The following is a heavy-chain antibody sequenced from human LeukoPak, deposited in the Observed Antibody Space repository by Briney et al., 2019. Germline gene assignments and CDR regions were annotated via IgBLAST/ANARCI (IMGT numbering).Heavy chain of an antibody. Sequence: PGGSLRLSCAASGFTFSSYWMHWVRQAPGKGLVWVSRINSDGSSTSYADSVKGRFTLSRDNAKNTLYLQMNSLRAEDTAFYYCASMRWLQSSFDYWGQGTLVTVSS. D-gene: IGHD5-24*01. CDR1: GFTFSSYW. CDR2: INSDGSST. CDR3: ASMRWLQSSFDY. V-gene: IGHV3-74*01. J-gene: IGHJ4*02.